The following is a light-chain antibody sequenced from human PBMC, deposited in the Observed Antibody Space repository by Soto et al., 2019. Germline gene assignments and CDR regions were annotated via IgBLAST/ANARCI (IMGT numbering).Light chain of an antibody. Sequence: QSALTQPASVSGSPGQSITLSCTGSSSDVGKYNLVSWYQQHPGKAPKLLIYEDIERPPGVSNRFSGSKSGNTASLTISGLQTEDEADYYCCSYAGGTSVLFGGGTNLTVL. CDR3: CSYAGGTSVL. V-gene: IGLV2-23*01. CDR1: SSDVGKYNL. CDR2: EDI. J-gene: IGLJ2*01.